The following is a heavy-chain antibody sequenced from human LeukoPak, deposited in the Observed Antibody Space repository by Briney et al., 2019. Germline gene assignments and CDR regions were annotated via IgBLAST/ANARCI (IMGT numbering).Heavy chain of an antibody. D-gene: IGHD3-22*01. CDR2: IWHTGST. J-gene: IGHJ4*02. V-gene: IGHV4-30-2*01. CDR1: GGSISSGGYS. Sequence: SETLSLTCAVSGGSISSGGYSWSWIRQPPGKGLEWIGYIWHTGSTYYNPSLESRVTMSVDMSKNQFSLKLSSVTAADTAVYYCARGDDTSGYSLNYFDYWGQGTLVTVSS. CDR3: ARGDDTSGYSLNYFDY.